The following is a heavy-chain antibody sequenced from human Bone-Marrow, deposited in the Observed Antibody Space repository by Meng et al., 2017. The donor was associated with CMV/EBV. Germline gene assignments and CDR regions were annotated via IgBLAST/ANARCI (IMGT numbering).Heavy chain of an antibody. D-gene: IGHD1-1*01. CDR1: GYSFTSNY. CDR3: ARRGERDY. V-gene: IGHV1-46*01. Sequence: ASVKVSCKASGYSFTSNYMHWVRQAPGQGLEWMGIINPSGGSTRYPQKFQGRVTMTRDTSTSTVYMELSSLRSEDTAVYYCARRGERDYWGQGTLVTVSS. J-gene: IGHJ4*02. CDR2: INPSGGST.